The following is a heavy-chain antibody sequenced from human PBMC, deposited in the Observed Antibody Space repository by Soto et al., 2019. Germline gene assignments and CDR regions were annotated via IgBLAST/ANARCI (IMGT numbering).Heavy chain of an antibody. J-gene: IGHJ4*02. CDR2: ISAYNGNT. Sequence: AASVKVSCKASGYTFNSYGINWVRQAPGQGLEWMGWISAYNGNTNFAQNLQGRVTMTTDTSTSTAYMELRSLRSDDTAVYYCARDNYESSGYFDYWGQGTLVTVSS. CDR3: ARDNYESSGYFDY. CDR1: GYTFNSYG. V-gene: IGHV1-18*01. D-gene: IGHD3-22*01.